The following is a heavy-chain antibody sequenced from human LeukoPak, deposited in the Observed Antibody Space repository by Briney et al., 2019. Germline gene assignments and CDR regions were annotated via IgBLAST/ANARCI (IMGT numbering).Heavy chain of an antibody. CDR1: GYTFTRYY. Sequence: GASVKVSCKASGYTFTRYYMHWVRQAPGRGLEWMGIIDPSGGGTSYAQKFQGRVTMTRDTSTSTVYMDLSSLRSEDTAVYYCARDKSGTTQGDSDYWGQGTLVTVSS. V-gene: IGHV1-46*01. J-gene: IGHJ4*02. CDR3: ARDKSGTTQGDSDY. D-gene: IGHD1-1*01. CDR2: IDPSGGGT.